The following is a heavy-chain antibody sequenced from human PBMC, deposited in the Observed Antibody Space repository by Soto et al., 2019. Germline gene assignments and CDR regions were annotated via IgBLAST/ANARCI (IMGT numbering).Heavy chain of an antibody. J-gene: IGHJ6*02. CDR1: GYTFTSYG. CDR2: ISAYNGNT. V-gene: IGHV1-18*01. CDR3: ARDGASYYDILTGYFYYGMDV. Sequence: ASVKVSCKASGYTFTSYGISWVRQAPGQGLEWMGWISAYNGNTNYAQKPQGRVTMTTDTSTSTAYMELRSLRSDDTAVYYCARDGASYYDILTGYFYYGMDVWGQGTTVTVSS. D-gene: IGHD3-9*01.